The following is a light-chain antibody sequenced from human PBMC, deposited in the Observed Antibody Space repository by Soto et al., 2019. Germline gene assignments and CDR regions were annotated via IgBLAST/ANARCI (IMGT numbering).Light chain of an antibody. CDR3: QQYGRSPFT. CDR2: GAS. J-gene: IGKJ3*01. Sequence: EIVLTQSPGTLSLSPGERATLSCRASERLSSVYLAWYQQRPGQAPRLLVYGASSRATGIPGRFSGSGSGTDFTLTISRLEPEDFAVYYCQQYGRSPFTFGPGTKVDIK. V-gene: IGKV3-20*01. CDR1: ERLSSVY.